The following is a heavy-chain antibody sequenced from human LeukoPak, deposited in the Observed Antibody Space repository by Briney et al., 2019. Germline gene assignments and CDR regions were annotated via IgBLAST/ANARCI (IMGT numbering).Heavy chain of an antibody. CDR2: IYYSGST. V-gene: IGHV4-39*01. CDR3: ARQGYYDSSGYPTLDDAFDI. Sequence: SETLSLTCTVSGGSISSSSYYWGWIRQPPGKGLEWIGSIYYSGSTYYNPSLKSRVTISVDTSKNQFSLKPSSVTAADTAVYYCARQGYYDSSGYPTLDDAFDIWGQGTMVTVSS. CDR1: GGSISSSSYY. J-gene: IGHJ3*02. D-gene: IGHD3-22*01.